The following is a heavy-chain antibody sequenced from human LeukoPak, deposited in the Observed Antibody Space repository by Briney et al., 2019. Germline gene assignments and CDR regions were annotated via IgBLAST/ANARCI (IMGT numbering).Heavy chain of an antibody. D-gene: IGHD3-10*01. CDR1: GCTFTSYY. J-gene: IGHJ3*02. CDR2: INPSGGST. CDR3: ARLWFGEPHDAFDI. V-gene: IGHV1-46*01. Sequence: ASVKVSCKASGCTFTSYYMHWVRQAPGQGREWRGIINPSGGSTSYAQKFQGRVTMTRDTSTSTVYMELSSLRSEDTAVYYCARLWFGEPHDAFDIWGQGTMVTVSS.